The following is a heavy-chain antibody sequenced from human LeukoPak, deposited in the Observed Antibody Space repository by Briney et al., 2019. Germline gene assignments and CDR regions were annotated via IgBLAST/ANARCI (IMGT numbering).Heavy chain of an antibody. V-gene: IGHV4-39*07. CDR2: INHSGST. CDR1: GGSISSSSYY. Sequence: SETLSLTCTVSGGSISSSSYYWSWIRQPPGKGLEWIGEINHSGSTNYNPSLKSRVTISVDTSKNQFSLKLSSVTAADTAVYYCAILGGYTGYWGQGTLVTVSS. D-gene: IGHD3-16*02. CDR3: AILGGYTGY. J-gene: IGHJ4*02.